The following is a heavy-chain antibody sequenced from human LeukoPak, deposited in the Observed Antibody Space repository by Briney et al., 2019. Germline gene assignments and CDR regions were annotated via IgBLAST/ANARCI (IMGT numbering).Heavy chain of an antibody. J-gene: IGHJ4*02. V-gene: IGHV3-11*04. CDR1: GFTFSDYY. CDR2: ISSSGSYI. D-gene: IGHD4-23*01. CDR3: ARDLQTVVTPL. Sequence: PGGSLRLSCAASGFTFSDYYMTWIRQAPGKGLEWVSYISSSGSYIYYADSVKGRFTISRDNAKNSLYLQMNSLRAEDTAVYYCARDLQTVVTPLWGQGTLVTVSS.